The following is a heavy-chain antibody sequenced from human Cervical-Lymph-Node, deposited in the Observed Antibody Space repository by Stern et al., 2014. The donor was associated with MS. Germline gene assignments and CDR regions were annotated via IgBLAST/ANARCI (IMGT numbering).Heavy chain of an antibody. CDR2: INGDGTTT. Sequence: EMQLVESGGRLVQPGGSLRLSCAISEFTSRNFWMHWVRQAPGKGLEWVSHINGDGTTTDYADSVKGRFTISRDNAKTTVFLQMNSLRVEDTAVYYCTSLSAPTDSWGQGTLVTVSS. D-gene: IGHD3-3*01. CDR1: EFTSRNFW. V-gene: IGHV3-74*02. J-gene: IGHJ4*02. CDR3: TSLSAPTDS.